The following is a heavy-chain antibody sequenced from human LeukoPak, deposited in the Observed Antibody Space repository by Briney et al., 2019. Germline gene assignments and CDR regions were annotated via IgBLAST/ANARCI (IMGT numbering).Heavy chain of an antibody. Sequence: GESLKISCKASGYSFTTYWIGWVRQMPGKGLEWMGIIYPGDSDTRYSPSFQGQVTISADKSISTAYLQWSSLKASDTAMYYCARQEYYYDSSGYTFDYWGQGTLVTVSS. CDR1: GYSFTTYW. CDR2: IYPGDSDT. D-gene: IGHD3-22*01. V-gene: IGHV5-51*01. J-gene: IGHJ4*02. CDR3: ARQEYYYDSSGYTFDY.